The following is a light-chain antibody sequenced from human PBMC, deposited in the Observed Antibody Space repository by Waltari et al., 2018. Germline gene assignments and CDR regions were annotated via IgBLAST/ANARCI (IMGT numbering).Light chain of an antibody. CDR1: SSNIGSNY. CDR2: RNN. Sequence: QSVLTQPPSASGTPGQRVTISCSGSSSNIGSNYVYWYQQLPGTAPKILIYRNNQRPSGVPDRFSGSKSGTSASLAISGLRSEDEADYYCAAWDDSLSGPGFGGGTKLTVL. V-gene: IGLV1-47*01. CDR3: AAWDDSLSGPG. J-gene: IGLJ2*01.